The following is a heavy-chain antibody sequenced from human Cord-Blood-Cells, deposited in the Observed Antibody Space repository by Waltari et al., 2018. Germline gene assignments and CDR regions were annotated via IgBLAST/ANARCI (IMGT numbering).Heavy chain of an antibody. V-gene: IGHV4-4*07. CDR3: ARDTEHYYYYYMDV. CDR2: IYTRGST. Sequence: QVQLQESGPGLVKPSETLSLTCTVSGGSISSYYWSWIRQPAGKGLEWIGRIYTRGSTHYNPSLKSRVTMSVDTSKNQFSLKLSSVTAADTAVYYCARDTEHYYYYYMDVWGKGTTVTVSS. J-gene: IGHJ6*03. CDR1: GGSISSYY.